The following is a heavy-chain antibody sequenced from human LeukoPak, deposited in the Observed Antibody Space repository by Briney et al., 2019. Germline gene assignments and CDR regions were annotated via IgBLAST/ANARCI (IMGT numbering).Heavy chain of an antibody. D-gene: IGHD2-2*01. CDR2: ISGGGSTI. J-gene: IGHJ4*02. Sequence: GGSLRLSCAASGFTFSTYTMNWVHQAPGKGLEWVSYISGGGSTIYYADSVKGRFTISRDSAKNSLFLQLNSLRAEDTAVYYCARAASLDYWGQGTLVTVSS. V-gene: IGHV3-48*01. CDR1: GFTFSTYT. CDR3: ARAASLDY.